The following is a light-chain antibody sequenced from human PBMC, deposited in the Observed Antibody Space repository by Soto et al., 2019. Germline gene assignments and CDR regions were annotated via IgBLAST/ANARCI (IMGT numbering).Light chain of an antibody. Sequence: QSALTQPASVSGSPGHSITIFCTGTTNDVGAYNYVSWYQLHPGKAPKLIIHEVTNRPSGVSNRFSGSKSGNTASLTISGLRAEDEADYFCASYSTITPVVFGSGTKLTVL. CDR2: EVT. CDR1: TNDVGAYNY. J-gene: IGLJ1*01. CDR3: ASYSTITPVV. V-gene: IGLV2-14*01.